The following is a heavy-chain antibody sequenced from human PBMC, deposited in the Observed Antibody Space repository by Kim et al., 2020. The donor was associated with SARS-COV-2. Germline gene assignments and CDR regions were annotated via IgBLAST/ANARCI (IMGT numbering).Heavy chain of an antibody. Sequence: GGSLRLSCAASAFTFSSFAMSWVRQAPGKGLEWVSSISGSGDRTFYADSVKGRFTISRDNSKNTLYLQMNSLSAEDTAVYYCTKGGGRSASCQRIDYCG. V-gene: IGHV3-23*01. CDR3: TKGGGRSASCQRIDY. D-gene: IGHD6-6*01. CDR2: ISGSGDRT. J-gene: IGHJ4*01. CDR1: AFTFSSFA.